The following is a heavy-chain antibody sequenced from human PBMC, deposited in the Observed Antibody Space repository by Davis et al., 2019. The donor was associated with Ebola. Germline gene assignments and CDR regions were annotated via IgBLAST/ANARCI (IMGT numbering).Heavy chain of an antibody. CDR1: GFTFDDYA. Sequence: GESLKISCAASGFTFDDYAMHWVRQAPGKGLEWVARIKTDGSTTRYADSVKGRFSISRDNTKNTLYLQMNSLRGEDTAIYYCARDTSHQLPHWLYYFYGMDVWGQGTTVTVSS. J-gene: IGHJ6*02. V-gene: IGHV3-74*01. CDR3: ARDTSHQLPHWLYYFYGMDV. CDR2: IKTDGSTT. D-gene: IGHD2-2*01.